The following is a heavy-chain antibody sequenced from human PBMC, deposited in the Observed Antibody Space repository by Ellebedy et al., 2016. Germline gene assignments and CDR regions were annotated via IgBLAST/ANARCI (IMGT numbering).Heavy chain of an antibody. V-gene: IGHV1-2*02. J-gene: IGHJ4*02. Sequence: ASVKVSXXASGYTFTGYYMHWVRQAPGQGLEWMGWINPNSGGTNYAQKFQGRVTMTRDTSISTAYMELSRLRSDDTAVYYCAKGRCSSTSCYRTDYLFDYWGQGTLVTVSS. CDR3: AKGRCSSTSCYRTDYLFDY. CDR1: GYTFTGYY. D-gene: IGHD2-2*01. CDR2: INPNSGGT.